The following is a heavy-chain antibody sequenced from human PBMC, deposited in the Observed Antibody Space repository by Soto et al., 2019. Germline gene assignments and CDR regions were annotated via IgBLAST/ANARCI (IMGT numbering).Heavy chain of an antibody. CDR3: ARGFYDTGGYSSPFDI. CDR1: VYTIPSDY. D-gene: IGHD3-22*01. J-gene: IGHJ5*02. V-gene: IGHV4-59*01. Sequence: PSDTLSLTCSLSVYTIPSDYWNWIRQPPGKRLDWIGYIYYTGTTRYNPSLGSRVTFSVDASKNQFSLNLSSVTAADTAVYYCARGFYDTGGYSSPFDIWGQGILVTVSS. CDR2: IYYTGTT.